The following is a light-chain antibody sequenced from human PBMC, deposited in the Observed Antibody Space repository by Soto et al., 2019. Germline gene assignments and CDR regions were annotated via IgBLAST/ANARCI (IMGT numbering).Light chain of an antibody. CDR1: QSISSY. Sequence: DIQMTQSPSSLSASVGYRFTITCRASQSISSYLNWYQQKPGKAPKLLIYAASSLQSGVPSRFTGSGSGTDFTLTITSLQLEDFATYFCQQSYNVPRTFGGGTTGDIK. J-gene: IGKJ4*01. CDR2: AAS. CDR3: QQSYNVPRT. V-gene: IGKV1-39*01.